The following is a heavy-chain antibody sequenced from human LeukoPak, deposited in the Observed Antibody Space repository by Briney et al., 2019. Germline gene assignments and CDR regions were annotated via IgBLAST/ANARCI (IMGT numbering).Heavy chain of an antibody. CDR1: GYTFTSYD. V-gene: IGHV1-8*01. Sequence: ASVKVSCKASGYTFTSYDINWVRQATGQGLEWMGWMNPNSGNTGYAQKFQGRVTMTRNTSISTAYMELSSLKTEDTAVYYCLGYCSGGSCDFFDYWGQGTLVTVSS. CDR2: MNPNSGNT. CDR3: LGYCSGGSCDFFDY. J-gene: IGHJ4*02. D-gene: IGHD2-15*01.